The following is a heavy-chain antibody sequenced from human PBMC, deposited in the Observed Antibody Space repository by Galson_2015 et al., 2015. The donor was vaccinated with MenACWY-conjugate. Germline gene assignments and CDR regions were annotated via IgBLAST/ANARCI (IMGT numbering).Heavy chain of an antibody. CDR1: GYTFTSYH. CDR3: ARRTGSTLFQGITLHYFDY. J-gene: IGHJ4*02. Sequence: SVKVSCKASGYTFTSYHMHWVRQAPGQGLEWMGIINPSDGSTSYAQKFQGRVTMTRDTSTSTVYMELSSLRSEDTAMYSCARRTGSTLFQGITLHYFDYWGQGAQVTVSS. V-gene: IGHV1-46*01. D-gene: IGHD2/OR15-2a*01. CDR2: INPSDGST.